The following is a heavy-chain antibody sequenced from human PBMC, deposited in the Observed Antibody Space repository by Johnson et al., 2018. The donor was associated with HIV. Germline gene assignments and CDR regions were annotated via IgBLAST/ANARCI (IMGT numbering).Heavy chain of an antibody. Sequence: VQLVESGGGVVQPGRSLRLSCAAYGFTFSSYAMHWVRQAPGKGLEWVAVISYDGSNKYYADSVKGRFTISRDNSKNTLYLQMNSLRAEDTAVYYCATFDAFDIWGQGTMVTVSS. V-gene: IGHV3-30*04. CDR3: ATFDAFDI. J-gene: IGHJ3*02. CDR1: GFTFSSYA. CDR2: ISYDGSNK.